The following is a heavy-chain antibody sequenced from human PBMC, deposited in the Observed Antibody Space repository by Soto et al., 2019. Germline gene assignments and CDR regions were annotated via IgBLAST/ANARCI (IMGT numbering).Heavy chain of an antibody. J-gene: IGHJ1*01. Sequence: GGSLRLSXAASGFAFNNYAMNWVRQAPGKGLEWVSHISGSGGSTDYAESVKGRFSTSKDSVNNTLYLHMSSLRAEDTALYFCAKEGPYINSWSSAGYLQHWGLGTQVTVSS. V-gene: IGHV3-23*01. D-gene: IGHD2-2*02. CDR1: GFAFNNYA. CDR2: ISGSGGST. CDR3: AKEGPYINSWSSAGYLQH.